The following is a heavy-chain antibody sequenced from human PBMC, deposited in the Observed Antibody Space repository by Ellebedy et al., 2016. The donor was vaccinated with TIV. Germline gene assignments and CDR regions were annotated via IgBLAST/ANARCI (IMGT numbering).Heavy chain of an antibody. CDR3: VKLDSSGFYYGRLDY. Sequence: GESLKISCAASGFTFSDHAMSWVRQTPGNGLEWVSGIIAGGDSTHYVDSVKGRFTISRDNSKKTLYLQMNSLRAEDTAVYYCVKLDSSGFYYGRLDYWGQGTLVTVSS. J-gene: IGHJ4*02. CDR2: IIAGGDST. V-gene: IGHV3-23*01. D-gene: IGHD3-22*01. CDR1: GFTFSDHA.